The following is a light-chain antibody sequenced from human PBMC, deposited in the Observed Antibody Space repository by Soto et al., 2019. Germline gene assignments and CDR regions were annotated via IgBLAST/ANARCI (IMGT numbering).Light chain of an antibody. CDR3: SSYTIYSTLLL. CDR2: EVT. CDR1: SSDIGGYKY. V-gene: IGLV2-14*01. Sequence: QSVLTQPASVSGSPGQSITISCTGTSSDIGGYKYVSWYQQHPGKAPKLIIYEVTNRSSGVSDRFSGSKSGNTASLTISGLQAEDEADYYCSSYTIYSTLLLFGGGTKLTVL. J-gene: IGLJ2*01.